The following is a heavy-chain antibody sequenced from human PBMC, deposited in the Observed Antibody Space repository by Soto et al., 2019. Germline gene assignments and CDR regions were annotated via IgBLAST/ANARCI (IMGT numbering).Heavy chain of an antibody. CDR1: GYTFTSYD. Sequence: QVQLVQSGAEVKKPGASVKVSCKASGYTFTSYDINWVRQATGQGLEWMGWVNPNSGNTGYAQKFQGRVTMTRNTSISTAYMELSGPRSEDTAVYYCARQCIEAHATYYGLDVWGQGTPVTVSS. J-gene: IGHJ6*02. CDR2: VNPNSGNT. CDR3: ARQCIEAHATYYGLDV. D-gene: IGHD6-6*01. V-gene: IGHV1-8*01.